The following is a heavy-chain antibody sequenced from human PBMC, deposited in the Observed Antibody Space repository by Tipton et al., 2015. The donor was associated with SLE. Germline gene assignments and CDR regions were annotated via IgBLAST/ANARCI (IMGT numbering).Heavy chain of an antibody. CDR2: VHYSRRT. V-gene: IGHV4-38-2*01. CDR3: ARRAVEGFSSDHWYFDL. Sequence: TLSLTCAVYGGSFSGYYWGWIRQPPGRGLEWVGSVHYSRRTYYNPSLKRRVTISVDTSKNQFSLRLTSVTAADTALYYCARRAVEGFSSDHWYFDLWGRGTLVTVSS. J-gene: IGHJ2*01. CDR1: GGSFSGYY. D-gene: IGHD1-1*01.